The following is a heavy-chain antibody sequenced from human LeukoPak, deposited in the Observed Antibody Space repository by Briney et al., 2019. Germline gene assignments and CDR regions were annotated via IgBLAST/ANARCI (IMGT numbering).Heavy chain of an antibody. V-gene: IGHV3-48*01. J-gene: IGHJ4*02. CDR1: GFTFSSYS. CDR2: ISSSSSTI. CDR3: ARDRPRNY. Sequence: GGSLRLSCAASGFTFSSYSMTWVRQAPGKGLEWVSYISSSSSTIYYADSVKGRFTISRDNAKNSLYLQMNSLRAEDTAVYYCARDRPRNYWGQGTLVTVSS.